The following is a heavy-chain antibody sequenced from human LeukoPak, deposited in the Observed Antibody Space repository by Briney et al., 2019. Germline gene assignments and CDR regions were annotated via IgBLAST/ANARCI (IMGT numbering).Heavy chain of an antibody. CDR2: IIPIFGTA. CDR1: GGTFSSYA. V-gene: IGHV1-69*01. J-gene: IGHJ5*02. Sequence: SVKVSCKASGGTFSSYAINWVRQAPGQGLEWMGGIIPIFGTANYAQKFQGRVTITADESTSTAYMELSSLRSEDTAVYYCARDLGNYDSSGEFDPWGQGTLVTVSS. D-gene: IGHD3-22*01. CDR3: ARDLGNYDSSGEFDP.